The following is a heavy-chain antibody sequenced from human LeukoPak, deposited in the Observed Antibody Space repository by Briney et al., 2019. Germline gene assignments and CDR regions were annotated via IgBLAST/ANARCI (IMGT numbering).Heavy chain of an antibody. CDR1: GFTFDDYA. Sequence: PGRSLRLSCAASGFTFDDYAMHWVRQAPGKGLEWVSGISWNSGSIGYADSVKGRFTISRDNAKNSLYLQMNSLRAEDTALYYCAKDTGIAVAGTGWGQGTLVTVS. CDR2: ISWNSGSI. V-gene: IGHV3-9*01. CDR3: AKDTGIAVAGTG. J-gene: IGHJ4*02. D-gene: IGHD6-19*01.